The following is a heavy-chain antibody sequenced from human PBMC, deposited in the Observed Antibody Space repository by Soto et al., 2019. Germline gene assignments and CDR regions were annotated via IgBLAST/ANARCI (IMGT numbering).Heavy chain of an antibody. CDR3: AKDGGRPTVTGGY. D-gene: IGHD4-17*01. V-gene: IGHV3-23*01. CDR1: GFTFSSYA. J-gene: IGHJ4*02. CDR2: ISGSGGST. Sequence: EVQLLESGGGLVQPGGSLRLSCAASGFTFSSYAMSWVRQAPGKGLEWVSAISGSGGSTYYADSVKGRFTISSDNAKNTLDLQMNSLRAEDTAVYYCAKDGGRPTVTGGYWGQGTLVTVSA.